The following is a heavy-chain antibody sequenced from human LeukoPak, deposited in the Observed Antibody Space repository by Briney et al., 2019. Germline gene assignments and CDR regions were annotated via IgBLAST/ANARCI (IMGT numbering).Heavy chain of an antibody. CDR3: VRASTTVPNLLDN. V-gene: IGHV3-74*03. CDR2: LSGDGSGS. D-gene: IGHD4-17*01. J-gene: IGHJ4*02. CDR1: GFSFSNYW. Sequence: PGGSLRLSCVASGFSFSNYWMHWVRQTPGKGLLWVSRLSGDGSGSKYADSLKGRFTISRDNAKNTLYLQMNSLRVDDTAVYFCVRASTTVPNLLDNWGQGTLVTVSS.